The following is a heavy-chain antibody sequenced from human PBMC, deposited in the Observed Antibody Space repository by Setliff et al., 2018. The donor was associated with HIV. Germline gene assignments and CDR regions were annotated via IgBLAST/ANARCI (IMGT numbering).Heavy chain of an antibody. Sequence: GGSLRLSCAASGFTFSSYAMSWVRQAPGKGLEWVSAISGSGGSTYYADSVKGRFTISRDNAKNSLYLQMNSLRAEDTALYYCARDLDSSGRDDWGLGTLVTVSS. CDR3: ARDLDSSGRDD. V-gene: IGHV3-23*01. D-gene: IGHD3-22*01. CDR1: GFTFSSYA. J-gene: IGHJ4*02. CDR2: ISGSGGST.